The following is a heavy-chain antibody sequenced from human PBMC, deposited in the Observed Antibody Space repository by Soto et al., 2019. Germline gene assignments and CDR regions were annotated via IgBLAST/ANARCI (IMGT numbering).Heavy chain of an antibody. CDR2: IFSRCLP. CDR3: AGIVVMKAAQFDP. Sequence: SETLSLTCTVSGCSISSGGYWSWIRQHLGKVLECIGYIFSRCLPYYNLSLRSRVTLSLDSLKNQFSLMLSSVTAADTAVYYCAGIVVMKAAQFDPWGQGTQVTVSS. CDR1: GCSISSGGY. D-gene: IGHD2-8*01. V-gene: IGHV4-31*03. J-gene: IGHJ5*02.